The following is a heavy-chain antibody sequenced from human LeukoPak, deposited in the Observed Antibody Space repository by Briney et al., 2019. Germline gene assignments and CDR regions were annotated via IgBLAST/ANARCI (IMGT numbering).Heavy chain of an antibody. Sequence: GGSLRLSCVASGFTFNSYSMNWVRQAPGRGLEWLSYISSSSSTKYYADSVKGRFTISRDNAKNSLYLQMNSLRAEDTAVYYCARYYGSGAFDIWGQGTMVTVSS. CDR3: ARYYGSGAFDI. CDR1: GFTFNSYS. D-gene: IGHD3-10*01. CDR2: ISSSSSTK. V-gene: IGHV3-48*04. J-gene: IGHJ3*02.